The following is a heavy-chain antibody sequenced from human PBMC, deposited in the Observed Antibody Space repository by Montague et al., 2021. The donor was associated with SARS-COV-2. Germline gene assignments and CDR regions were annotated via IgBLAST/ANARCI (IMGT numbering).Heavy chain of an antibody. D-gene: IGHD4-11*01. J-gene: IGHJ4*02. V-gene: IGHV4-4*02. CDR1: GVSITSTNW. CDR3: AGKVLTVPADY. Sequence: SETLSLTCAVSGVSITSTNWWSLVRQPPGKGLEWIGEISYGGIATYNPSLKSRATISMDRSRNLFSLKLSSVTAADTAIYYCAGKVLTVPADYWGQGTRVTGS. CDR2: ISYGGIA.